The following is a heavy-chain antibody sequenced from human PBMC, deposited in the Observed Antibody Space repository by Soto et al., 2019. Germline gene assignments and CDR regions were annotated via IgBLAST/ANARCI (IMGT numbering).Heavy chain of an antibody. CDR1: GFTFSSYV. D-gene: IGHD2-15*01. J-gene: IGHJ6*02. Sequence: EVQLLESGGGLVQPGGSLRLSCAASGFTFSSYVMSWVRQAPGKGLEWVSAISGSGGSTYYADSVKGRFTISRDNSKNTLYLQMNSLRAEDTAVYYCAKDLRGYCSGGSCQGYYGMDVWGQGTTVTVCS. V-gene: IGHV3-23*01. CDR2: ISGSGGST. CDR3: AKDLRGYCSGGSCQGYYGMDV.